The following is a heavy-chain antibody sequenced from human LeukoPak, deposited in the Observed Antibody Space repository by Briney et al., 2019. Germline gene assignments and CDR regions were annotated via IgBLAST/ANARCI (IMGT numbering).Heavy chain of an antibody. D-gene: IGHD1-1*01. CDR2: IYYSGST. V-gene: IGHV4-31*03. CDR1: GGSISSGGCY. CDR3: ARAGVNWNDKGRTWWFDP. Sequence: SETLSLTCTVSGGSISSGGCYWSWIRQHPGKGLEWIGYIYYSGSTYYNPSLKSRITISVDTSKNQFSLKLSSVTAADTAVYYCARAGVNWNDKGRTWWFDPWGQGTLVTVSS. J-gene: IGHJ5*02.